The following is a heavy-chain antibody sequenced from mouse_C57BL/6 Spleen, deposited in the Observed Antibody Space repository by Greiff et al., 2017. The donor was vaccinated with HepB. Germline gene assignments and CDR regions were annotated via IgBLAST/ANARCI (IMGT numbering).Heavy chain of an antibody. Sequence: VHLVESGPELVKPGASVKISCKASGYAFSSSWMNWVKQRPGKGLEWIGRIYPGDGDTNYNGKFKGKATLTADKSSSTAYMQLSSLTSEDSAVYFCARGDDGPAMDYWGQGTSVTVSS. CDR2: IYPGDGDT. CDR1: GYAFSSSW. J-gene: IGHJ4*01. V-gene: IGHV1-82*01. CDR3: ARGDDGPAMDY. D-gene: IGHD2-3*01.